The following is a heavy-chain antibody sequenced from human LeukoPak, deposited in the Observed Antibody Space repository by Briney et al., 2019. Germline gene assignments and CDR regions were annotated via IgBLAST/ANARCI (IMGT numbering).Heavy chain of an antibody. V-gene: IGHV1-69*02. Sequence: SVKVSCKASRGTFRSYTISWVRQAPGQGLEWMGRIIPILGIANYAQKFQGRVTITADKSTSTAYMELSSLRSEDTAVYYCVRVGDYGGNWWFDPWGQGTLVTVSS. CDR2: IIPILGIA. CDR3: VRVGDYGGNWWFDP. J-gene: IGHJ5*02. CDR1: RGTFRSYT. D-gene: IGHD4-23*01.